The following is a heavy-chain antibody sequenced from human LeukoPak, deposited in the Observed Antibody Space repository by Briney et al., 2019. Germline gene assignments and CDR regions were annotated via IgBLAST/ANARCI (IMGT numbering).Heavy chain of an antibody. CDR3: ARGWGYCSGGSCYVFDY. V-gene: IGHV6-1*01. CDR2: TYYRSKWYN. Sequence: SQTPSLTCAVSGDSVSSNSAAWNWIRQSPSRGLEWLGRTYYRSKWYNDYAVSVKSRISINPDTSKNRISLQLKSVTPEDTAVYYCARGWGYCSGGSCYVFDYWGQGTLVTVSS. CDR1: GDSVSSNSAA. D-gene: IGHD2-15*01. J-gene: IGHJ4*02.